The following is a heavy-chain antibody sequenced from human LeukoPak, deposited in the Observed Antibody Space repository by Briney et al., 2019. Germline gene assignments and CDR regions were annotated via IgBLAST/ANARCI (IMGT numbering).Heavy chain of an antibody. V-gene: IGHV4-4*07. CDR3: AREILWFGERTRNFDY. CDR2: IYTSGST. Sequence: PSETLSLTCTVSGGSISSYYWSWIRQPAGKGLEWIGRIYTSGSTNYNPSLKSRVTMSVDTSKNQFSLKLSSETAADTAVYYCAREILWFGERTRNFDYWGQGTLVTVSS. D-gene: IGHD3-10*01. J-gene: IGHJ4*02. CDR1: GGSISSYY.